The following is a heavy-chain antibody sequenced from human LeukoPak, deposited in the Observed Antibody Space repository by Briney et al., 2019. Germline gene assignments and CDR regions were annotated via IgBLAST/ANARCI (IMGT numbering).Heavy chain of an antibody. Sequence: GGSLRLSCAASGFTFSSNAIHWVRQAPGKGLEWVAEISYDGGNTYYADSVKGRFNICRDNSKNTLYVQMNSLRAEDTAVYYCAKEGTGIHFDYWGQGTLVTVSS. CDR3: AKEGTGIHFDY. CDR1: GFTFSSNA. D-gene: IGHD1-1*01. V-gene: IGHV3-30-3*02. CDR2: ISYDGGNT. J-gene: IGHJ4*02.